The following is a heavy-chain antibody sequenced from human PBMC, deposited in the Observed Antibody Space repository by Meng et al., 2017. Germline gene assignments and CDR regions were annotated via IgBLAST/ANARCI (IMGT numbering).Heavy chain of an antibody. J-gene: IGHJ4*02. CDR1: GFTFSSYA. CDR2: ISYDGSNK. Sequence: QVQLGGSGGGVVQPGRSLRLSWAACGFTFSSYAMNWVRQAPGKGLEWVAVISYDGSNKYYADSVKGRFTISRDNSKNTLYLQMNSLRAEDTAVYYCARSSSGYYFDYWGQGTLVTVSS. D-gene: IGHD3-22*01. CDR3: ARSSSGYYFDY. V-gene: IGHV3-30*01.